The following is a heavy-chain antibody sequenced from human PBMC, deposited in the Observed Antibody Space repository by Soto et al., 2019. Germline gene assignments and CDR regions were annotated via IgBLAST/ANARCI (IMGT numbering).Heavy chain of an antibody. CDR2: IFYSGST. CDR3: AREPIRGGLDY. CDR1: GGSISSYY. Sequence: QVQLQESGPGLVKPSETLSLTCTVSGGSISSYYWNWIRQPPGKGLEWIGYIFYSGSTNYNPSLKSRVTISVDTSKNQFSLRLNSVTAADTAVYYCAREPIRGGLDYWGQGTLVTVSS. D-gene: IGHD1-26*01. J-gene: IGHJ4*02. V-gene: IGHV4-59*01.